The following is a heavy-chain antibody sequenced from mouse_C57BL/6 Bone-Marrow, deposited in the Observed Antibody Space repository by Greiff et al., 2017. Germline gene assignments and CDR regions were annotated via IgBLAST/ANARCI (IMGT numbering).Heavy chain of an antibody. J-gene: IGHJ3*01. CDR3: ARVAYYIAY. D-gene: IGHD2-12*01. CDR1: GYAFSSSW. CDR2: IYPGDGDT. Sequence: VQLVESGPELVKPGASVKISCKASGYAFSSSWMNWVKQRPGKGLEWIGRIYPGDGDTNYNGKFKGKATLTADKSSSTAYMQLSSLTSEDSAVYFCARVAYYIAYWGQGTLVTVSA. V-gene: IGHV1-82*01.